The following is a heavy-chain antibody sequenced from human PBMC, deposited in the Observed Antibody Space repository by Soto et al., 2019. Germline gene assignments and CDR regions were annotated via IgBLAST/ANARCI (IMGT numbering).Heavy chain of an antibody. CDR1: GGSISSYY. V-gene: IGHV4-59*01. CDR2: IYYSGST. D-gene: IGHD3-3*01. CDR3: ARVLSKLVRFLEWSPHWLHP. Sequence: SETLSLTCTVSGGSISSYYWSWIRQPPGKGLEWIGYIYYSGSTNYNPSLKSRVTISVDTSKNQFSLKLSSVTAADTAVYYCARVLSKLVRFLEWSPHWLHPWGQGPLVTVSS. J-gene: IGHJ5*02.